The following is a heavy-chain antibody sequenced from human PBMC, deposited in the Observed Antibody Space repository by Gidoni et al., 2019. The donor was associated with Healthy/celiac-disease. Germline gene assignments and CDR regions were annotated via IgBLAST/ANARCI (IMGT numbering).Heavy chain of an antibody. D-gene: IGHD3-10*01. Sequence: QVQLVQSEAEVKKPRASVKVSCKAHGYTFTSYETTRVRQTAGQGLEWMGWMNPTSGNKGYAQKFHGRVTMTRITSIGTSYMELSSLRSEAAAVDYCARGSPRSSSYSMELTMVRGAYYYGMDVWGQGTTVTVSS. CDR3: ARGSPRSSSYSMELTMVRGAYYYGMDV. J-gene: IGHJ6*02. CDR2: MNPTSGNK. CDR1: GYTFTSYE. V-gene: IGHV1-8*01.